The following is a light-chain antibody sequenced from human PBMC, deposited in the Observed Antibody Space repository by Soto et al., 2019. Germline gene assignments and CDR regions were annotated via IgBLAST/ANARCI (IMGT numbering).Light chain of an antibody. CDR1: QSVSS. J-gene: IGKJ4*01. CDR2: GAS. V-gene: IGKV3-15*01. CDR3: QYYDSWRRT. Sequence: EIEITQSPSTLSVSLGDRVTLSCRASQSVSSIAWYQQKPGQPPRLLIYGASRRATNIPARFSGGGSDTEFTLTISTLQSEDFAVYYCQYYDSWRRTFGGGTKVDIK.